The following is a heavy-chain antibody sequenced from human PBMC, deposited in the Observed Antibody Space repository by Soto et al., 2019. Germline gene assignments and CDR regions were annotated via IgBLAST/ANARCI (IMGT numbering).Heavy chain of an antibody. Sequence: QVQLVQSGAEVKKPGSSVKVSCKASGGTFSSYAISWVRQAPGQGLEWMGGLIPIFGTANYAQKFQGRVTITADESTSTAYRELSSLRSEDTAVYYCARADSSTSCWLDDSFCYYYYGMDVWGHGTTVTVS. CDR2: LIPIFGTA. CDR1: GGTFSSYA. V-gene: IGHV1-69*01. CDR3: ARADSSTSCWLDDSFCYYYYGMDV. J-gene: IGHJ6*02. D-gene: IGHD2-2*01.